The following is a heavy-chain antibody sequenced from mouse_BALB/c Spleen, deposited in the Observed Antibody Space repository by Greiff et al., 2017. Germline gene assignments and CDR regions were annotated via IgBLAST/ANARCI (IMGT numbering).Heavy chain of an antibody. J-gene: IGHJ2*01. D-gene: IGHD1-1*01. CDR1: GYSITSGYY. Sequence: EVQLVESGPGLVKPSQSLSLTCSVTGYSITSGYYWNWIRQFPGNKLEWMGYISYDGSNNYNPSLKNRISITRDTSKNQFFLKLNSVTTEDTATYYCASRDYGSKGYFDYWGQGTTLTVSS. CDR3: ASRDYGSKGYFDY. V-gene: IGHV3-6*02. CDR2: ISYDGSN.